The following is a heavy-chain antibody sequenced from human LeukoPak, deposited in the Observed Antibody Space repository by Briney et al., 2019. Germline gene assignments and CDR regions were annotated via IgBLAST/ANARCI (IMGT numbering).Heavy chain of an antibody. D-gene: IGHD6-19*01. Sequence: ASVKVSCKASGYTFNCYYKHWVRQAPGQGLEWMGWINPNSGGTNYAQKFQGRVTMARDTSISTAYMELSRLRSDDTAMYYCARSSGWKYNIDYWGQGTLVTVSS. CDR2: INPNSGGT. CDR1: GYTFNCYY. J-gene: IGHJ4*02. V-gene: IGHV1-2*02. CDR3: ARSSGWKYNIDY.